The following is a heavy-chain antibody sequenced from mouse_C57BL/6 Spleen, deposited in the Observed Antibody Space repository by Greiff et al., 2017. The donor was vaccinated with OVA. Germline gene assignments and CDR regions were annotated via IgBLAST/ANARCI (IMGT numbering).Heavy chain of an antibody. V-gene: IGHV1-22*01. CDR2: INPNNGGT. Sequence: EVQLQQSGPELVKPGASVKMSCKASGYTFTDYNMHWVKQSHGKSLEWIGYINPNNGGTSYNQKFKGKATLTVNKSSSTAYMELRSLTSEDSAVYYCARDNFYYGSSYGYFDVWGTGTTVTVSS. D-gene: IGHD1-1*01. J-gene: IGHJ1*03. CDR1: GYTFTDYN. CDR3: ARDNFYYGSSYGYFDV.